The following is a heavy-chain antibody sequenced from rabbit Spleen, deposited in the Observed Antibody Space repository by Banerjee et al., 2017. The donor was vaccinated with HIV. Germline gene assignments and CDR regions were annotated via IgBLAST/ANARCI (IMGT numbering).Heavy chain of an antibody. J-gene: IGHJ2*01. CDR2: IDTGDGDT. Sequence: QQQLVESGGGLVKPGASLTLTCTASGFSFSSIYWICWVRQAPGKGLEWIACIDTGDGDTYYANWAKGRFTISKTSSTTVTLQMTSLTAADTATYFCARNYVNVFDPWGPGTLVTV. CDR1: GFSFSSIYW. D-gene: IGHD1-1*01. V-gene: IGHV1S45*01. CDR3: ARNYVNVFDP.